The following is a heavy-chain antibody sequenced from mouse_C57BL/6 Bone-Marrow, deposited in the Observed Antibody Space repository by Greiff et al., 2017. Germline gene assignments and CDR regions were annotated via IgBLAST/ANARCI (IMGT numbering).Heavy chain of an antibody. D-gene: IGHD1-1*01. V-gene: IGHV1-61*01. CDR1: SYTFTSYW. Sequence: VQLQQPGAELVRPGSSVKLSCKASSYTFTSYWMDWVKQRPGQGLEWIGNIYPSDSETHYNQKFKDKATLTVDKSSSTAYMQLSSLTSEDSAVYYCARSSRTVPFAYWGQGTLVTVSA. CDR3: ARSSRTVPFAY. CDR2: IYPSDSET. J-gene: IGHJ3*01.